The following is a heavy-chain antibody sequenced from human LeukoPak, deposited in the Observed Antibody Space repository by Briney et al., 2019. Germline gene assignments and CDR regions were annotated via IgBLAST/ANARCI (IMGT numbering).Heavy chain of an antibody. CDR1: GYTFTSYG. CDR2: ISAYNGNT. D-gene: IGHD6-19*01. J-gene: IGHJ6*02. CDR3: ARDPVGEQWLVDWSPYYYYGMDV. V-gene: IGHV1-18*01. Sequence: ASVKVSCKASGYTFTSYGISWVRQAPGQGLEWMGWISAYNGNTNYAQKLQGRDTMTTDTSTSTAYMELRSLRSDDTAVYYCARDPVGEQWLVDWSPYYYYGMDVWGQGTTVTVSS.